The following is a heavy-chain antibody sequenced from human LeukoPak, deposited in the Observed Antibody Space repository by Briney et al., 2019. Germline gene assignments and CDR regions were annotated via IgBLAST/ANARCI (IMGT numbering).Heavy chain of an antibody. CDR2: RRETVTHK. V-gene: IGHV3-7*01. CDR3: AREARGTRASFDV. CDR1: GFTFSSYW. J-gene: IGHJ3*01. Sequence: GGTLRLSCAASGFTFSSYWMSRVRQAPGPGLEWATNRRETVTHKYYVGSVRSRFTISIDNSKNSLYLQMNSLRAENTAIYYCAREARGTRASFDVWGQGTMVTVFS. D-gene: IGHD2-8*01.